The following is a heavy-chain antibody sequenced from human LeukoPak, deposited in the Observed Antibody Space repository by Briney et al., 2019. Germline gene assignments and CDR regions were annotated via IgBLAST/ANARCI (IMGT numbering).Heavy chain of an antibody. Sequence: SETLSLTCTVSGGSISSYHWIWIRQPPGKGLEGIGFFYYSGSTNYNPSLKSRVTISIDTSKNQFSLKLSSVTAADTAVYYCARAPYGSATNNYYMDVWGKGTTVTVSS. V-gene: IGHV4-59*01. CDR3: ARAPYGSATNNYYMDV. D-gene: IGHD3-10*01. CDR1: GGSISSYH. CDR2: FYYSGST. J-gene: IGHJ6*03.